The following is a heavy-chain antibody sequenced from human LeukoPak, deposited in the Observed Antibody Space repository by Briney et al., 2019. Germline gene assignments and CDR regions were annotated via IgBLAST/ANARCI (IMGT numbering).Heavy chain of an antibody. CDR2: ISGSGGST. V-gene: IGHV3-23*01. Sequence: PGGSLRLSCAASGFTFSSYAMSWVRQAPGKGLEWVSAISGSGGSTYYADSVKGRFTISRDNSKNTLYLQMNSLRAEDTAVYYCAREHLYGDYYYYYMDVWGKGTTVTVSS. CDR1: GFTFSSYA. J-gene: IGHJ6*03. CDR3: AREHLYGDYYYYYMDV. D-gene: IGHD4-17*01.